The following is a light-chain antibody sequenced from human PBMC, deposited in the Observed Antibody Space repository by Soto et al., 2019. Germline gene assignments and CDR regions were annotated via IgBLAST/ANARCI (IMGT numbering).Light chain of an antibody. J-gene: IGKJ1*01. V-gene: IGKV1-5*03. CDR2: KAS. CDR1: QSISSW. CDR3: QQYNSYLTT. Sequence: DIQMTQSPSTLSASVGDRVTITCRASQSISSWLAWYQQKPGKAPKLLIYKASSLESGVPSRFSGSGSGTEFTLTISSLQPDDFATYYCQQYNSYLTTFGQGTKVDI.